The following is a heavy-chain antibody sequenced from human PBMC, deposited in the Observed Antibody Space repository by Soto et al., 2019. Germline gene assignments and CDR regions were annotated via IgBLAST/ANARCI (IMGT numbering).Heavy chain of an antibody. V-gene: IGHV4-30-4*01. CDR2: IYKSATT. CDR1: GDSISNLDYF. D-gene: IGHD7-27*01. J-gene: IGHJ5*01. CDR3: ARGRYCLTGRCFPNWFDS. Sequence: QVQLLESGPGLVKPSQTLSLTCSVSGDSISNLDYFWAWIRQPPGQALEYIGYIYKSATTYYNPSFESRVAISVDTSKSQFSLNVTSVTAADTAVYVCARGRYCLTGRCFPNWFDSWGQGALVTVSS.